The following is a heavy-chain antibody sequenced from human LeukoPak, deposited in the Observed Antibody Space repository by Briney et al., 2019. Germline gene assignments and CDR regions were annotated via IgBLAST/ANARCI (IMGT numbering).Heavy chain of an antibody. J-gene: IGHJ4*02. CDR1: GFTFSSYG. V-gene: IGHV3-23*01. Sequence: GGSLRLSCAASGFTFSSYGITWVRQAPGKGLEWVSGISGSGGSTNYADSVKGRFTISRDNSKNTLYLQMNSLRAGDTAVYYCAKRSASNSGWFDYWGQGTLVTVSS. D-gene: IGHD5-12*01. CDR2: ISGSGGST. CDR3: AKRSASNSGWFDY.